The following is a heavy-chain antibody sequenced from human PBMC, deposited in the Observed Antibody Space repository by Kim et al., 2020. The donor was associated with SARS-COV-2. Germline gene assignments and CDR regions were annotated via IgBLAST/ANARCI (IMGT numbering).Heavy chain of an antibody. D-gene: IGHD1-26*01. V-gene: IGHV2-70*11. J-gene: IGHJ4*02. CDR1: GFSLSTSGMC. CDR3: ARKVADSGGYYVHFDH. Sequence: SGPTLVNPTQTLTLTCTLSGFSLSTSGMCVSWIRQPPGKALEWLARIDWDDDKYYSRSLKTRPTISKDTSKNQVVHTMTNMDPVDTATYYCARKVADSGGYYVHFDHWGLGTLVTVSS. CDR2: IDWDDDK.